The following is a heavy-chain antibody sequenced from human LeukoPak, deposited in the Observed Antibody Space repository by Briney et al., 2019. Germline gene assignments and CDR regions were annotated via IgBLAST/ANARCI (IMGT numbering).Heavy chain of an antibody. CDR1: GGSFTAYC. CDR3: ARVDKNGGTTFNY. J-gene: IGHJ4*02. D-gene: IGHD2/OR15-2a*01. V-gene: IGHV4-34*01. CDR2: INHSGGT. Sequence: SETLSLTCAVYGGSFTAYCWSWIRQPPGKGLEWIGEINHSGGTNYNPSLKSRVTISVDTSKNQFSLKLSSVTAADTAIYYCARVDKNGGTTFNYWGQGTLVTVSS.